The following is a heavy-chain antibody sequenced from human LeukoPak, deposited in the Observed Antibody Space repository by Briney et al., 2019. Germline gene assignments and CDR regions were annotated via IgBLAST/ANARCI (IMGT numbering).Heavy chain of an antibody. D-gene: IGHD6-19*01. V-gene: IGHV3-21*01. CDR3: ARGAGIAVAGQVDY. J-gene: IGHJ4*02. CDR2: ISSSSSYI. CDR1: GFTFSSYS. Sequence: GGSLRLSCAASGFTFSSYSMNWVRQAPGKGLEWVSSISSSSSYIYYADSVKGRFTISRDNAKNSLYLQMNSLRAEDTAVYYCARGAGIAVAGQVDYWGQGTLVTVPS.